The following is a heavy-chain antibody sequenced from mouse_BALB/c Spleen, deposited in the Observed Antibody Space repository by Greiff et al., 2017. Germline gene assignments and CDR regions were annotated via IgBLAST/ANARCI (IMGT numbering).Heavy chain of an antibody. D-gene: IGHD2-4*01. J-gene: IGHJ4*01. Sequence: EVKLMESGPGLVKPSQSLSLTCTVTGYSITSDYAWNWIRQFPGNKLEWMGYISYSGSTSYNPSLKSRISITRDTSKNQFFLQLNSVTTEDTATYYCARRYDYDGTLYAMDYWGQGTSVTVSS. CDR3: ARRYDYDGTLYAMDY. CDR1: GYSITSDYA. CDR2: ISYSGST. V-gene: IGHV3-2*02.